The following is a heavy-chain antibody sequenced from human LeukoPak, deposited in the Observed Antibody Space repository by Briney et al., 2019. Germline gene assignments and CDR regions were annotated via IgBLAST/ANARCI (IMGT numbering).Heavy chain of an antibody. J-gene: IGHJ4*02. CDR3: AGGQQLDPFDY. CDR1: GGSISSGGYY. D-gene: IGHD6-13*01. V-gene: IGHV4-30-2*01. CDR2: IYHSGST. Sequence: SETLSLTCTVSGGSISSGGYYWSWIRQPPGKGLEWIGYIYHSGSTYYNPSLKSRVTISVDRSKNQFSLKLSSVTAADTAVYYCAGGQQLDPFDYWGQGALVTVSS.